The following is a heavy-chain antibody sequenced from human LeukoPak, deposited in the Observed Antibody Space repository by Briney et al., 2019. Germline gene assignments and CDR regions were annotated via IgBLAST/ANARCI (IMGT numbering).Heavy chain of an antibody. J-gene: IGHJ4*02. CDR2: INPATVST. CDR1: GYSFTSHQ. D-gene: IGHD5-12*01. CDR3: ARGPWIYSGYPSYYCDY. V-gene: IGHV1-46*01. Sequence: GASVKVSCKASGYSFTSHQMNWVRQAPGQGLEWMGIINPATVSTNYAQKFQGRVTMTRDMSTSTVYMELSSLRSEDTAVYYCARGPWIYSGYPSYYCDYWGQGTLVTVSS.